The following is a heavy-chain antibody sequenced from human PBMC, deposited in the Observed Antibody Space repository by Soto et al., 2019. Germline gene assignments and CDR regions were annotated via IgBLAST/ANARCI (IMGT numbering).Heavy chain of an antibody. CDR1: GYTFTSYG. J-gene: IGHJ6*03. CDR3: ARAGKIWFGELSLRYYYYMDV. Sequence: QVQLVQSGAEVKKPGASVKVSCKASGYTFTSYGISWVRQAPGQGLEWMGWISAYNGNTNYAQKLQGRVTMTTDTSTSTAYMELRSLRSDDTAVYYCARAGKIWFGELSLRYYYYMDVWGKGTTVTVSS. V-gene: IGHV1-18*01. D-gene: IGHD3-10*01. CDR2: ISAYNGNT.